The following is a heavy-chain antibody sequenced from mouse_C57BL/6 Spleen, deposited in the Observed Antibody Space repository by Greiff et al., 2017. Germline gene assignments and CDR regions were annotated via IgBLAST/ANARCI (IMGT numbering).Heavy chain of an antibody. Sequence: EVQRVESGGGLVKPGGSLKLSCAASGFTFSSYAMSWVRQTPEKRLEWVATISDGGSYTYYPDNVKGRFTISRDNAKNNLYLQMSHLKSEDTAMDFCSSERSYYYGSSYAMDYWGQGTSVTVFS. CDR1: GFTFSSYA. J-gene: IGHJ4*01. CDR3: SSERSYYYGSSYAMDY. CDR2: ISDGGSYT. V-gene: IGHV5-4*01. D-gene: IGHD1-1*01.